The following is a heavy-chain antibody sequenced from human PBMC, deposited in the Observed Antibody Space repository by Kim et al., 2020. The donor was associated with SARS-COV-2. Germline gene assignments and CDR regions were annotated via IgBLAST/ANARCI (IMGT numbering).Heavy chain of an antibody. CDR2: ISSSSSYI. J-gene: IGHJ5*02. Sequence: GGSLRLSCASSGFTFSSYSMNWVRQAPGKGLEWVSSISSSSSYIYYADSVKGRFTISIDNAKNSLYLQMNSLRAEDTAVYDCASLDGFGELLIDLFDPWGQGTLVTVSS. D-gene: IGHD3-10*01. CDR1: GFTFSSYS. V-gene: IGHV3-21*01. CDR3: ASLDGFGELLIDLFDP.